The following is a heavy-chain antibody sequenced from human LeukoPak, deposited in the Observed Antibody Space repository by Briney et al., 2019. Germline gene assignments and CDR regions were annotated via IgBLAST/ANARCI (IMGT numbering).Heavy chain of an antibody. D-gene: IGHD6-13*01. J-gene: IGHJ4*02. CDR3: ARDRGVSSSWYWFDY. CDR2: IYSGGST. CDR1: GFTVSSNY. V-gene: IGHV3-66*01. Sequence: PGGSLRLSCAASGFTVSSNYMSWVRQAPGKGLEWVSVIYSGGSTYYADSVKGRFTISRDNSKNTLCLQMNSLRAEDTAVYYCARDRGVSSSWYWFDYWGQGTLVTVSS.